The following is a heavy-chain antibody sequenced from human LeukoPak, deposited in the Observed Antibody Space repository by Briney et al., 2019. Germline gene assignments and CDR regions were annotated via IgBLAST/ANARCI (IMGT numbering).Heavy chain of an antibody. CDR3: ARDRASGYDLRLFDY. J-gene: IGHJ4*02. CDR1: GYTFTGYY. CDR2: INPNSGGT. Sequence: ASVKVSCKASGYTFTGYYMHRVRQAPGQGLEWMGWINPNSGGTNYAQKFQGRVTMTRGTSISTAYTELSRLRSDDTAVYYCARDRASGYDLRLFDYWGQGTLVTVSS. D-gene: IGHD5-12*01. V-gene: IGHV1-2*02.